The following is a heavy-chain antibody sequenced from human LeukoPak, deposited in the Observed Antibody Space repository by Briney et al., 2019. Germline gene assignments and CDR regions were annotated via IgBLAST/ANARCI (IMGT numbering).Heavy chain of an antibody. CDR2: INPGGGDT. D-gene: IGHD1-1*01. CDR1: GYTFNTYY. CDR3: ARGPRGQRFDY. J-gene: IGHJ4*02. Sequence: ASVKVSCKASGYTFNTYYIHWVRQAPGQGLEWMGLINPGGGDTTYAQNLQGRVTMTRDTSTSTVYMELSNLISVDTAVYYCARGPRGQRFDYWGQGTLVTVSS. V-gene: IGHV1-46*02.